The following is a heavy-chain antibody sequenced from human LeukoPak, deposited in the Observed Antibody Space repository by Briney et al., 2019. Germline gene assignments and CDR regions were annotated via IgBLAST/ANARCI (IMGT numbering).Heavy chain of an antibody. J-gene: IGHJ4*02. CDR3: AGAPGYYYDSSGYCLDH. Sequence: PSETLSLNCSASGGSLSGFSWSWIRQAPGKGLEWIGAIHRSGGTTHNPSLKSRVSMFVGTSTNQISLKISAVITADATVDYYAGAPGYYYDSSGYCLDHWGQGSMVTVSS. CDR1: GGSLSGFS. V-gene: IGHV4-34*01. D-gene: IGHD3-22*01. CDR2: IHRSGGT.